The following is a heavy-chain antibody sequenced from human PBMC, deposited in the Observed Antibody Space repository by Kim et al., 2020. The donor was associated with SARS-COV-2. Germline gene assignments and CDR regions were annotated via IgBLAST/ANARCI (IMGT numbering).Heavy chain of an antibody. D-gene: IGHD6-19*01. V-gene: IGHV4-39*07. CDR3: ARDPSGWGSFGFDI. J-gene: IGHJ3*02. CDR2: IYYTGST. CDR1: GDPISSSNYY. Sequence: SETLSLTCSVSGDPISSSNYYWGWIRQSPGKGLEWIGSIYYTGSTNYNPSLKSRVTISLDRSKNQFSLKLTSVMAADTAVYYCARDPSGWGSFGFDIWGQGTMVTVSS.